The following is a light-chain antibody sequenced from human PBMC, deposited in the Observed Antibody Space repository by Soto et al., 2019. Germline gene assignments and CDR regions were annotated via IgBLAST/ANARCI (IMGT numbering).Light chain of an antibody. V-gene: IGLV2-14*01. Sequence: QSVLTQPASVSGSPGQSITISCTGTSSDVGGYNSVSWYQQHPGKAPKLMIYDVSKRPSGVSNRFPGPKSGNTASLTISGLQAEDEADYYCSSYTSSSTLDVFGAGSKVTVL. CDR2: DVS. CDR3: SSYTSSSTLDV. CDR1: SSDVGGYNS. J-gene: IGLJ1*01.